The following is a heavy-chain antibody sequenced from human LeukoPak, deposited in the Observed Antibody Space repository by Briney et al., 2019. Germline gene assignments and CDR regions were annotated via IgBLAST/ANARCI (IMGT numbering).Heavy chain of an antibody. V-gene: IGHV3-11*03. CDR2: ISSSSSYT. J-gene: IGHJ5*01. D-gene: IGHD5-18*01. CDR1: GFIFSDYY. CDR3: ARRLGYNYGYPFDS. Sequence: KPGGSLSLSCADSGFIFSDYYMTWMRLAPGKGPEWVSYISSSSSYTNYADSVKGRFNISRDNAKKLLYLQMNSLRAEDTAVYYCARRLGYNYGYPFDSWGQGTLVTVSS.